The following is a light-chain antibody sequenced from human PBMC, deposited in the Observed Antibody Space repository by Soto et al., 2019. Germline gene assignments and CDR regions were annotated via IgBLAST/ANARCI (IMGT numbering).Light chain of an antibody. CDR1: ALQKQY. CDR2: KDS. Sequence: SYELTQPPSVSVSPGQTARITCSGDALQKQYAYWYQQKPGQAPVVVIYKDSERSSGIPERFSGSSSGTTVTLTISGVQAEDEADYYCQSAERVFGGGTKLTVL. J-gene: IGLJ3*02. CDR3: QSAERV. V-gene: IGLV3-25*03.